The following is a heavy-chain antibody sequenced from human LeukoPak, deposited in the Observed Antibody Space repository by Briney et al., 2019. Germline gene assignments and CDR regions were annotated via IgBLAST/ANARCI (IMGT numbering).Heavy chain of an antibody. CDR1: GGSISSYY. J-gene: IGHJ4*02. CDR2: IYYSGST. Sequence: SETLSLTCTVSGGSISSYYWSWIRQPPGKGLEWIGYIYYSGSTNYNPSLKSRITISVDTPKNQFSLKLSSVTAADTAVYYCARLYSSSLGRVFDYWGQGTLVTVSS. D-gene: IGHD6-13*01. CDR3: ARLYSSSLGRVFDY. V-gene: IGHV4-59*01.